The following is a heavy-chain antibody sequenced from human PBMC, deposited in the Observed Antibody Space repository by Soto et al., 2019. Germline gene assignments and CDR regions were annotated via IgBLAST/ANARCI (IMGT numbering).Heavy chain of an antibody. CDR3: ARDYYGSGSYYGPNWFDP. CDR1: GGSISSYY. Sequence: LETLSLTCTVSGGSISSYYWSWIRQPPGKGLEWIGYIYYSGSTNYNPSLKSRVTISVDTSKNQFSLKLSSVTAADTAVYYCARDYYGSGSYYGPNWFDPWGQGTLVTVSS. V-gene: IGHV4-59*01. J-gene: IGHJ5*02. CDR2: IYYSGST. D-gene: IGHD3-10*01.